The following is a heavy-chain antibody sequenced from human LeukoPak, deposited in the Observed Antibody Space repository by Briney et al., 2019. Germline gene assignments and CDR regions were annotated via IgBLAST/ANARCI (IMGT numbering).Heavy chain of an antibody. CDR3: ARDWGSGYVFDY. CDR2: ISSSSSYI. J-gene: IGHJ4*02. V-gene: IGHV3-21*01. CDR1: GCTFSSYS. D-gene: IGHD5-12*01. Sequence: GGSLRLSCAASGCTFSSYSMNWVRQPPGKGLEWVSSISSSSSYIYCADTVKGRLTISRDNAKNSLYLQMNSLRAEDTAVYYCARDWGSGYVFDYWGQGTVVAVSS.